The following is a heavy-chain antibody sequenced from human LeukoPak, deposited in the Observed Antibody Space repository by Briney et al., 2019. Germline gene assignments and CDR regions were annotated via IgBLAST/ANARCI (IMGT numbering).Heavy chain of an antibody. CDR3: ARLTRLSTSPDRYYSDY. CDR1: GDSISSYY. CDR2: ISTSGGT. Sequence: SETLSLTCTVSGDSISSYYWSWLRQPPGKGLEWLGYISTSGGTNYIPSLKGRVTISIDTSKNQFSLKLSSVTAADSAVYYCARLTRLSTSPDRYYSDYWGQGTLVTVSS. V-gene: IGHV4-4*09. J-gene: IGHJ4*02. D-gene: IGHD6-6*01.